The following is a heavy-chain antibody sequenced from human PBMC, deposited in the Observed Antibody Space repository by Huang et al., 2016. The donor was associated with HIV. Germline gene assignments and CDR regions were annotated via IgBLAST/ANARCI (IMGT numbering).Heavy chain of an antibody. D-gene: IGHD3-22*01. V-gene: IGHV1-18*01. CDR1: GYSFTDYG. Sequence: QAQLMQSGPEVKKPGASVKVSCKTSGYSFTDYGITWVRQAPGQGPEWGGWSRAVNGDTGIEQRPQGRVTLTTDTSTSMAYMELRSLRFDDTAVYFCARDPKYHRIGYYRQRRGIDVWGQGTMVSVSS. CDR3: ARDPKYHRIGYYRQRRGIDV. CDR2: SRAVNGDT. J-gene: IGHJ3*01.